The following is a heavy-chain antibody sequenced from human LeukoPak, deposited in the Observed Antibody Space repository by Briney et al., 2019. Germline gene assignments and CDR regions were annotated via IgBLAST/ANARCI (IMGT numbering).Heavy chain of an antibody. CDR3: ARREYCYDSTGYYFRGPGQFDL. D-gene: IGHD3-22*01. J-gene: IGHJ4*02. CDR1: GYSFTTYW. V-gene: IGHV5-51*01. CDR2: IYPGDSDT. Sequence: PGESLKISCKGSGYSFTTYWIGWVRQMPGKGLEWMGIIYPGDSDTRYSPSFQGHVTISADKSISTAYLQWSSLKASDTAMYYCARREYCYDSTGYYFRGPGQFDLWGQGTLVTVSS.